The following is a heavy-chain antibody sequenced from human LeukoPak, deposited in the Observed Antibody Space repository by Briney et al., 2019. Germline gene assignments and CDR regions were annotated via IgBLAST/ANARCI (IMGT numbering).Heavy chain of an antibody. CDR2: IYTSGST. CDR1: GGSISSYY. V-gene: IGHV4-4*07. Sequence: SETLSLTCTVSGGSISSYYWSWIRQPAGKGLEWIGRIYTSGSTNYNPSLKSRVTMSVDTSKNQFSLKLSSVTAADTAVYYCARDNSVRDEAWWFNPWGQGTLVTVSS. D-gene: IGHD5-24*01. CDR3: ARDNSVRDEAWWFNP. J-gene: IGHJ5*02.